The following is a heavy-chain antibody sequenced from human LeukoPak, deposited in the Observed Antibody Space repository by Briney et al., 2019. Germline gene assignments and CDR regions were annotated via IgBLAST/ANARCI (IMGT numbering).Heavy chain of an antibody. D-gene: IGHD6-13*01. CDR1: GGSFSGYY. CDR2: IETSGNT. CDR3: ARVSSSWYQDWYFDL. Sequence: SETLSLTCAVYGGSFSGYYWSWIRQPPGKGLEWIGRIETSGNTNYKPSLKSRVTMSVDTSKNQFSLKLSSVTAADTAVYYCARVSSSWYQDWYFDLWGRGTLVTVSS. J-gene: IGHJ2*01. V-gene: IGHV4-59*10.